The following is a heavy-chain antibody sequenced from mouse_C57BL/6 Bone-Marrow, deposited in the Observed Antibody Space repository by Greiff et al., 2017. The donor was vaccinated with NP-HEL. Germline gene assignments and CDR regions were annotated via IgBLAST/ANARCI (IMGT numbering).Heavy chain of an antibody. CDR2: IYPGGGYT. Sequence: VHLVESGAELVRPGTSVKMSCKASGYTFTNYWIGWAKQRPGHGLEWIGDIYPGGGYTNYNEKFKGKATLTADKSSSTAYMQFSSLTSEDSAIYYCARSGPLGPWFAYWGQGTLVTVSA. D-gene: IGHD3-1*01. CDR3: ARSGPLGPWFAY. V-gene: IGHV1-63*01. CDR1: GYTFTNYW. J-gene: IGHJ3*01.